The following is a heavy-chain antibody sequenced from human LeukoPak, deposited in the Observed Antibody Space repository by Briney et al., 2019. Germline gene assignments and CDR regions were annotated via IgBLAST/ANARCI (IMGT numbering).Heavy chain of an antibody. D-gene: IGHD3-3*01. J-gene: IGHJ6*02. CDR3: ARENYDFWSGYFGSYYYGMDV. V-gene: IGHV3-30*03. CDR2: ISYDGSNK. Sequence: GGSLRLSCAASGFTFSSYGMHWVRQAPGKGLEWVAVISYDGSNKYYADSVKGRFTISRDNAKNSLYLQMNSLRAEDTAVYYCARENYDFWSGYFGSYYYGMDVWGQGTTVTVSS. CDR1: GFTFSSYG.